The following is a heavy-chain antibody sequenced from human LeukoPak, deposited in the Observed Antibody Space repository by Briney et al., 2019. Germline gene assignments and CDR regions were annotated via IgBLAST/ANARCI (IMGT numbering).Heavy chain of an antibody. Sequence: PSETLSLTCTVSGGSISSHYWSWIRQPPGKGLEWIGYIYYSGSTNYNPSLKSRVTISVDTSKNQFSLKLSSVTAADTAVYYCARDVRDWFDPWGQGTLVIVSS. D-gene: IGHD2-8*01. CDR2: IYYSGST. V-gene: IGHV4-59*11. CDR3: ARDVRDWFDP. J-gene: IGHJ5*02. CDR1: GGSISSHY.